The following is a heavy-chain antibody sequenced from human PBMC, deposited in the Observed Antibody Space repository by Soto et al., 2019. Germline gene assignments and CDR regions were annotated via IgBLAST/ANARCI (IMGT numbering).Heavy chain of an antibody. CDR3: ARAGGRGYYSVLYYFDY. J-gene: IGHJ4*02. CDR2: IYHGGRT. D-gene: IGHD3-22*01. V-gene: IGHV4-4*02. Sequence: QVQLQESGPGLVKPSGTLSLTCAVSGGSISSSNWWSWVRQPPGKGLEWIGEIYHGGRTNDNPSLEGRLSIGVDESRNHFSLKLSSVTGGDAAVYYCARAGGRGYYSVLYYFDYWGQGTLVTVSS. CDR1: GGSISSSNW.